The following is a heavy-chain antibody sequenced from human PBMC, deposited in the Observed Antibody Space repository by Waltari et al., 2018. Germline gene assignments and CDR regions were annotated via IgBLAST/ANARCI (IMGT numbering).Heavy chain of an antibody. CDR2: IDYSGRA. CDR3: ARHWKRNGYRFDP. J-gene: IGHJ5*02. V-gene: IGHV4-39*01. Sequence: QLLLQESGPGLVTPSEPLSLTCTVSGGSINRSNYYWGWVRQSPGKGPEWIASIDYSGRAYYNPTLESRLTISGDTSKNQFSLRLYSVTAADTAVYYCARHWKRNGYRFDPWGQGTRVTVSS. CDR1: GGSINRSNYY. D-gene: IGHD5-12*01.